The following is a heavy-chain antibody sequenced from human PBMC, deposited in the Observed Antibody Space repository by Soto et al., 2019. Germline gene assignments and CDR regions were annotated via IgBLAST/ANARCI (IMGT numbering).Heavy chain of an antibody. CDR3: SKGRWTVGHCSGGSCYDGMDV. Sequence: QEQLVQSGPEVKKPGASVKVSCESSGYTFIDFSLHWVRQAPGQGLEWMGWINPKNGDTYYAQKFQGRVTMTRDTSINTVYMELNSLKSDDTAVYYCSKGRWTVGHCSGGSCYDGMDVWGQGTTVTVSS. J-gene: IGHJ6*02. CDR2: INPKNGDT. CDR1: GYTFIDFS. V-gene: IGHV1-2*02. D-gene: IGHD2-15*01.